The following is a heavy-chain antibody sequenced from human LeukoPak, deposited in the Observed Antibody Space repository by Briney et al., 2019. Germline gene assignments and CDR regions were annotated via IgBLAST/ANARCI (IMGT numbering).Heavy chain of an antibody. Sequence: GGSLRLSCAASGFTFSSYSMNWVRQAPGKGLEWGSYISNIESNIHYADFVKGGFTISRDNAQNSLYLQMSSLRAEDTAVYYCARVEDDFGDHYFGMDVWGQGTTVTVSS. CDR3: ARVEDDFGDHYFGMDV. D-gene: IGHD4-17*01. CDR2: ISNIESNI. CDR1: GFTFSSYS. J-gene: IGHJ6*02. V-gene: IGHV3-48*04.